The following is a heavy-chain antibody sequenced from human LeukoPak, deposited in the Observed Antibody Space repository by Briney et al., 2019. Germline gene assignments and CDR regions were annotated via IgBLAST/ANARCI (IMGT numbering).Heavy chain of an antibody. CDR2: IKWNGGRT. V-gene: IGHV3-20*04. CDR3: ARTPTTFYYYMDV. D-gene: IGHD1-26*01. J-gene: IGHJ6*03. Sequence: GGSLRLSCAASGFTFDEYGMSWVRQAPGKGLEWVAGIKWNGGRTGYADSVKGRFTISRDNAKNSLYLQMNSLRAEDTALYYCARTPTTFYYYMDVWGKGTTVTVSS. CDR1: GFTFDEYG.